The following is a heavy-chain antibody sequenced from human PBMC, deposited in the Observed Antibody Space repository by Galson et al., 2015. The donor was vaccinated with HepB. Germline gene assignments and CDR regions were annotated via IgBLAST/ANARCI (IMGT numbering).Heavy chain of an antibody. CDR3: ARSGSSTFDY. V-gene: IGHV5-10-1*01. Sequence: QSGAEVKKPGESLRISCKGSGYSFTSYWISWVRQMPGKGLEWMGRIDPSDSYTNYSPSFQGHVTISADTSISTAYLQWSSLKASDSSMYYCARSGSSTFDYWGQGTLVTVSS. CDR2: IDPSDSYT. D-gene: IGHD6-13*01. J-gene: IGHJ4*02. CDR1: GYSFTSYW.